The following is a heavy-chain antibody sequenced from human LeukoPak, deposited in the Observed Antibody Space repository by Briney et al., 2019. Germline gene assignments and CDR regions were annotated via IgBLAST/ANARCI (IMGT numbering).Heavy chain of an antibody. CDR3: ARVRIPFRYADYFDY. CDR2: IIPIFGTA. J-gene: IGHJ4*02. V-gene: IGHV1-69*13. Sequence: ASVKVSCKASGGTFSSYAISWVRQAPGQGLEWMGGIIPIFGTANYAQKFQGRVTITADESTSTAYMELSSLRSEDTAVYYCARVRIPFRYADYFDYWGQGTLVTVSS. CDR1: GGTFSSYA. D-gene: IGHD3-16*01.